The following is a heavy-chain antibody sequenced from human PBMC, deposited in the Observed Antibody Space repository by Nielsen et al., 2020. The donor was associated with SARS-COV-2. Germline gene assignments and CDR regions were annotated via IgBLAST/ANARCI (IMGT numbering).Heavy chain of an antibody. Sequence: GGSLRLSCAASGFTLSTYSMNWVRQAPGKGLEWISYISGSSNTIFYADSVKGRFTVSRDNAKNSLFLHMSSLRAEDTAVYYCARGDNSGWHFDDWDQGTLVTVSS. D-gene: IGHD6-19*01. J-gene: IGHJ4*02. V-gene: IGHV3-48*01. CDR2: ISGSSNTI. CDR3: ARGDNSGWHFDD. CDR1: GFTLSTYS.